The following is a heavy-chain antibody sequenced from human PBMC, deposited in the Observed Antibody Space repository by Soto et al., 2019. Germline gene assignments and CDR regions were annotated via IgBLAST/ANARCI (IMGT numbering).Heavy chain of an antibody. CDR2: INHSGST. D-gene: IGHD6-13*01. J-gene: IGHJ4*02. CDR3: ARRIADPRWYFDY. CDR1: VGSFSVYY. Sequence: SETLCLHCAFYVGSFSVYYWSWIGQPPGKGLEWIGEINHSGSTNYNPSLKSRVTISVDTSKNQFSLKLSSVTAADTAVYYCARRIADPRWYFDYWGQGTLVTVSS. V-gene: IGHV4-34*01.